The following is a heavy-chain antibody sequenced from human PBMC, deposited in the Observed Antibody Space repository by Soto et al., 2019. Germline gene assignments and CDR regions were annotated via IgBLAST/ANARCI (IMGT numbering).Heavy chain of an antibody. Sequence: EVQLVESGGGLVQPGGSLRLSCADFGFTFSNYWMSWVRQAPVKGLEWVGNIKQDGSEKNYVDSVKGRFTISTDNAKSTLYAQLNSLRAEDTAGCYCARIASAGRGWDVGEQGTRSSPPQ. CDR2: IKQDGSEK. J-gene: IGHJ6*01. D-gene: IGHD6-13*01. V-gene: IGHV3-7*03. CDR1: GFTFSNYW. CDR3: ARIASAGRGWDV.